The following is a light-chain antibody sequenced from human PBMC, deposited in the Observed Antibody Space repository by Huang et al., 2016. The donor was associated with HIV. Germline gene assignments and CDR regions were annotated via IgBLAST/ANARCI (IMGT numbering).Light chain of an antibody. J-gene: IGKJ1*01. CDR3: QQYDDWPPWT. V-gene: IGKV3-15*01. CDR2: DAS. CDR1: QNITRL. Sequence: EIVMTQSPATLSVSPGARATLSCRASQNITRLAWYQHKPGHAPRLLIYDASSRATGGPGRLSGGGSGTDFTLTVSSLQSDDFALYYCQQYDDWPPWTFGQGTQVDMK.